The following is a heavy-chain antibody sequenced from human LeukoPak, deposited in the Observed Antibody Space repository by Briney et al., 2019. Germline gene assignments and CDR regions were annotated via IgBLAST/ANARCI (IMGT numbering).Heavy chain of an antibody. Sequence: GGSLRLSCAASGFTFSNAWMRWVRQAPGKGLEWVGRIKSKTDGGTTDYAAPVKGRFTISRDDSKNTLYLQMNSLKTEDTAVYYCTTLPPYIGYCSSTSCYFRTFDYWGQGTLVTVSS. D-gene: IGHD2-2*01. CDR1: GFTFSNAW. V-gene: IGHV3-15*01. J-gene: IGHJ4*02. CDR3: TTLPPYIGYCSSTSCYFRTFDY. CDR2: IKSKTDGGTT.